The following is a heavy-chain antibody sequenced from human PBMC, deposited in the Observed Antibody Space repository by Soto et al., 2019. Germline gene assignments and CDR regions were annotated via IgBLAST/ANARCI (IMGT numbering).Heavy chain of an antibody. D-gene: IGHD3-10*01. CDR3: AAPRDEYGSGVSWFTYGMDI. CDR2: LDGAGGST. Sequence: LRLSCLASGFTFSDYAMTWARHVPGRGLEWVASLDGAGGSTYYADSVRGRFTISRDNSQNTLFLQMKRLTVDDTAIYYCAAPRDEYGSGVSWFTYGMDIWGQGTTVTVSS. V-gene: IGHV3-23*01. CDR1: GFTFSDYA. J-gene: IGHJ6*02.